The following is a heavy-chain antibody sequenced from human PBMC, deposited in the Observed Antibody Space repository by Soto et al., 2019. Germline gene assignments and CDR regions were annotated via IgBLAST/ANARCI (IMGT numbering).Heavy chain of an antibody. D-gene: IGHD5-18*01. CDR1: GGSISSYY. CDR2: IYYSGST. Sequence: QVQLQESGPGRVKPSETLSLTCTVSGGSISSYYWSWIRQSPGKGLEWIGYIYYSGSTKYNPSLKSRVTISLDTSKNQFSLKLSSVTAADTAVYYCARGRGDTAMAWYYWGQGTLVTVSS. J-gene: IGHJ4*02. CDR3: ARGRGDTAMAWYY. V-gene: IGHV4-59*01.